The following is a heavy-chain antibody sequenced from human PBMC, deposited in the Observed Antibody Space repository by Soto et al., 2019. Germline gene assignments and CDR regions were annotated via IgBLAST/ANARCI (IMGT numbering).Heavy chain of an antibody. CDR2: ICPIFGKA. CDR3: ARVVVLNVVIVVRYYYYAMDV. D-gene: IGHD3-22*01. V-gene: IGHV1-69*01. J-gene: IGHJ6*02. Sequence: QVQLMQSGAAVKKPGSSVKVSCKASGGTFSSYAISWGRQAPGQGLRLIGGICPIFGKANYAHKFQDRVTITADASTSRAYMEVRSLRSEDTAVYYCARVVVLNVVIVVRYYYYAMDVWGQGTTVTVSS. CDR1: GGTFSSYA.